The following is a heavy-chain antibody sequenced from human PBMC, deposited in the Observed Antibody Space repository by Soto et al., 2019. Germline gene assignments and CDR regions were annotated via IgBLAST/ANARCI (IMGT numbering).Heavy chain of an antibody. CDR2: THYSGST. CDR3: ARDKTGTTLNYYFGMDV. D-gene: IGHD1-7*01. J-gene: IGHJ6*02. V-gene: IGHV4-59*01. Sequence: ASETLSLTCTVSGGSISSYFWSWIRQPPGKGLEWIGYTHYSGSTNYNPSLKSRVTISVDTSKNQFSLKLSSVTSADTAVYFCARDKTGTTLNYYFGMDVWGQGTTVTVPS. CDR1: GGSISSYF.